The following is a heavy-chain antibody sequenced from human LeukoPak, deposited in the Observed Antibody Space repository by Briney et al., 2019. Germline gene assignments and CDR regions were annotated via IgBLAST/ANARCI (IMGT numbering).Heavy chain of an antibody. CDR3: ARDPGGSRGWFDY. V-gene: IGHV4-59*02. CDR1: GASVSSYY. D-gene: IGHD6-19*01. Sequence: SETLSLTCTVSGASVSSYYWTWIRQPPGKGLEWIGYIHYSGSTRYNPSLQSRVTISLDTSRTQFSLRLNSVSAADMAVYYCARDPGGSRGWFDYWGQGDLVTVSS. J-gene: IGHJ4*02. CDR2: IHYSGST.